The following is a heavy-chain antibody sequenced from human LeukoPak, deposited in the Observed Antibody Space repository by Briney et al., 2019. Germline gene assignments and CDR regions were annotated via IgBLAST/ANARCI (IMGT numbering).Heavy chain of an antibody. D-gene: IGHD5-24*01. Sequence: ASVKVSCKASGYTFTSYYMHWVRQAPGQGLEWMAIINPSGDNTNYAQKFQGRVTMTRDTPTSTVYMEVSSLRSDDTAVYYCARGRTNGFNTLDYWGPGTLVTVSS. V-gene: IGHV1-46*01. J-gene: IGHJ4*02. CDR1: GYTFTSYY. CDR2: INPSGDNT. CDR3: ARGRTNGFNTLDY.